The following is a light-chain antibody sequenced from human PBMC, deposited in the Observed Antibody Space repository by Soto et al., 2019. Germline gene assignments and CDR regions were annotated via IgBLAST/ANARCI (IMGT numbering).Light chain of an antibody. CDR2: DAS. Sequence: EIVLTQSPATLSLSPGERATLSCRASQSVSSYLAWYQQKPGQAPRLLISDASNRATGIPARFSGSGSGTDFTLTISSLEPEDFAVYYCQQRSNWPPVTFGGGTKVGIK. CDR1: QSVSSY. V-gene: IGKV3-11*01. CDR3: QQRSNWPPVT. J-gene: IGKJ4*01.